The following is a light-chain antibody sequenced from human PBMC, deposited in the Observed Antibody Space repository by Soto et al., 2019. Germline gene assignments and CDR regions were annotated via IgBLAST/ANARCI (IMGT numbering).Light chain of an antibody. CDR2: SNS. CDR3: AAWDDRLSGWV. J-gene: IGLJ3*02. V-gene: IGLV1-47*01. CDR1: SSNIGTYS. Sequence: QPVLTQPPSASGTPGQRVTISCSGSSSNIGTYSVYWFQHLPGTAPKLLIHSNSQRPSGVPDRFSGSKSATSASLAISGLRSEHEADYYCAAWDDRLSGWVFGGGTKVTVL.